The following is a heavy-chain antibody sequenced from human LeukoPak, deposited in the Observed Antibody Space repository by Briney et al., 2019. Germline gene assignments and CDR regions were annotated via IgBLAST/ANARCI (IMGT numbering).Heavy chain of an antibody. D-gene: IGHD3-10*01. Sequence: GGSLRLSCAASGFIFSGSALHWVRQASGKGLEWVGRIRSKPNNYATAYAESVKGRFTISRDDSKNTAYLQMNSLKAEDTAVYYCTRGVVDYWGQGTLVTVSS. CDR3: TRGVVDY. V-gene: IGHV3-73*01. CDR2: IRSKPNNYAT. J-gene: IGHJ4*02. CDR1: GFIFSGSA.